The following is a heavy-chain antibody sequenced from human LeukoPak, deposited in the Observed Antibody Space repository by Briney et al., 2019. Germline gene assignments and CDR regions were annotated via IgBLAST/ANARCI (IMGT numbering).Heavy chain of an antibody. V-gene: IGHV3-64*01. Sequence: ASVKVSCKASGGTFSSYAMHWVRQAPGKGLEYVSAISSNGGSTYYANSVKGRFTISRDNSKNTLYLQMGSLRAEDMAVYYCARDGPDAFDIWGQGTMVTVSS. CDR1: GGTFSSYA. CDR3: ARDGPDAFDI. CDR2: ISSNGGST. J-gene: IGHJ3*02.